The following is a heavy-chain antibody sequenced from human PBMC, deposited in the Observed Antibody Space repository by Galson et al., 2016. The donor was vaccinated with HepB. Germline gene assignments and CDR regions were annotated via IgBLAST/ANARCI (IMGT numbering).Heavy chain of an antibody. D-gene: IGHD3-10*01. Sequence: SETLSLTCTVSGGSVIIGSSYWGWIRQTPGKGLEWIASIFYNGNTYYNPSLESRLSILVDTSRNHFSLNLTSVTAADTGVYYCPRRSPGAIPPHYYGMDGWGQGTRVTV. V-gene: IGHV4-39*01. CDR2: IFYNGNT. J-gene: IGHJ6*02. CDR1: GGSVIIGSSY. CDR3: PRRSPGAIPPHYYGMDG.